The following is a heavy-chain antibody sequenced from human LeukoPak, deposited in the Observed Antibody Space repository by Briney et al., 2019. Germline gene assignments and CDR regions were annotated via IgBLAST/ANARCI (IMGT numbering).Heavy chain of an antibody. V-gene: IGHV3-23*01. Sequence: GGSLRLSCAASGFTFSSYGMSWVRQAPGKGLEWVSAISGSGGSTYYADSVKGRFTISRDNSKNPLYLQMNSLRAEDTAVYYCARIDNPYDPTSPYWGQGTLVTVSS. CDR1: GFTFSSYG. J-gene: IGHJ4*02. CDR3: ARIDNPYDPTSPY. CDR2: ISGSGGST. D-gene: IGHD3-3*01.